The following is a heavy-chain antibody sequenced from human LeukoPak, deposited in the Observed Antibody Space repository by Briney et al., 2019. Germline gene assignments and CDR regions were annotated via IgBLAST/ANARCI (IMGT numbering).Heavy chain of an antibody. Sequence: GGSLRLSCAASGFTSSDYYMSWIRQAPGKGLEWVSYISSSGSTIYYADSVKGRFTISRDNAKNSLYLQMNSLRAEDMALYYCAKGGFGDLSYYFDYWGQGTLVTVSS. CDR2: ISSSGSTI. CDR1: GFTSSDYY. CDR3: AKGGFGDLSYYFDY. D-gene: IGHD3-10*01. J-gene: IGHJ4*02. V-gene: IGHV3-11*01.